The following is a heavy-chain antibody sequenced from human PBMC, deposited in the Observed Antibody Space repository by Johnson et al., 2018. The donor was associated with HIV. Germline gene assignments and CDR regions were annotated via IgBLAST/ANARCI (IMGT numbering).Heavy chain of an antibody. Sequence: VQLVESGGGLVQPGGSLRLSCAASGFTFSSYAMNWVRQAPGKGLEWVSVISGSGGSTYHADSVKGRFTNSRDNSKNTLYLQMNSQRAEETAVYYCARGPLLWRAFDIWGQGTMVSVSS. CDR1: GFTFSSYA. CDR3: ARGPLLWRAFDI. V-gene: IGHV3-23*04. CDR2: ISGSGGST. J-gene: IGHJ3*02. D-gene: IGHD3-10*01.